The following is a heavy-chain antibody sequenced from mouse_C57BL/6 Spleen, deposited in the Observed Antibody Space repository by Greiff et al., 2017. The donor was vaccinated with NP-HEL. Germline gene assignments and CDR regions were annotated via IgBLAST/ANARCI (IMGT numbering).Heavy chain of an antibody. V-gene: IGHV1-55*01. CDR2: IYPGSGST. CDR1: GYTFTSYW. D-gene: IGHD1-1*01. J-gene: IGHJ2*01. Sequence: QVQLQQPGAELVKPGASVKMSCKASGYTFTSYWITWVKQRPGQGLEWIGDIYPGSGSTNYNEKFKSKATLTVDTSSSTAYMQLSSLTSEDSAVYYCARETDYGSSPDDWGQGTTLTVSS. CDR3: ARETDYGSSPDD.